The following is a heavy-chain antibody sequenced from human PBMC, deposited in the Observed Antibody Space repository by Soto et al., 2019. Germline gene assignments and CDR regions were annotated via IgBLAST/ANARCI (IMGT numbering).Heavy chain of an antibody. V-gene: IGHV1-69*13. CDR2: IIPIFGTA. D-gene: IGHD1-26*01. CDR3: ARAKYSGSYPVPPFDY. J-gene: IGHJ4*02. Sequence: PPASVKVSCKASGGTFSSYAISWVRQAPGQGLEWMGGIIPIFGTANYAQKFQGRVTITADESTSTAYMELSSLRSEDTAVYYCARAKYSGSYPVPPFDYWGQGTLVTVSS. CDR1: GGTFSSYA.